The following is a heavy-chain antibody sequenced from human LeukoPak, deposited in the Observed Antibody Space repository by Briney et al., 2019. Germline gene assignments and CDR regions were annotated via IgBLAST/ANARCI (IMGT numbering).Heavy chain of an antibody. V-gene: IGHV4-34*01. CDR2: INHSGST. D-gene: IGHD3-22*01. CDR1: GGSFSGYY. Sequence: SETLSLTCAVYGGSFSGYYWSWIRQPPGKGLEWIGEINHSGSTKYNPSLKSRVTISVDTSKDQLSLKLSSVTAADTAEYYCARGIPDYYDSSGLGYWGQGTLVTVSS. J-gene: IGHJ4*02. CDR3: ARGIPDYYDSSGLGY.